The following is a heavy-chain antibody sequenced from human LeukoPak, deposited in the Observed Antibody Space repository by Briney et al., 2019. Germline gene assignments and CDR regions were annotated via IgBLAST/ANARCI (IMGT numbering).Heavy chain of an antibody. Sequence: GASVKVSCKASGYTFTGYYMRWVRQAPGQGLEWMGWINLNSGGTNYAQKFQGRVTMTRDTSISTAYMELSRLRSDDTAVYYCARGRTRSTDAKVGDGYWGQGTLVTVSS. V-gene: IGHV1-2*02. CDR1: GYTFTGYY. D-gene: IGHD2-2*01. CDR3: ARGRTRSTDAKVGDGY. J-gene: IGHJ4*02. CDR2: INLNSGGT.